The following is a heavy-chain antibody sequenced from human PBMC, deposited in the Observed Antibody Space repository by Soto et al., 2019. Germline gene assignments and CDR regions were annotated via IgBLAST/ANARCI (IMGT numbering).Heavy chain of an antibody. CDR2: IYSGGYT. J-gene: IGHJ4*02. D-gene: IGHD3-10*01. V-gene: IGHV3-53*01. CDR3: APRPGGGGY. Sequence: EVQLVESGGGLIQPGGSLRLSCAVSGFTVSNNYMSWVRQAPGKGLEGVSVIYSGGYTAYGDSVKGRFTISRDNSKNTLFSQMKALGATAPACFYWAPRPGGGGYWGQGTLVTVSS. CDR1: GFTVSNNY.